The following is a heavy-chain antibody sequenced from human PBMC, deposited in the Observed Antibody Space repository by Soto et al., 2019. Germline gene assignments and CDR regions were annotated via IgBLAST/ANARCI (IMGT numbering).Heavy chain of an antibody. CDR1: GITISNYP. CDR3: VKDDGGYPSTAPH. D-gene: IGHD3-22*01. Sequence: EVQLLESGGGLVQPGGSLRLSCAASGITISNYPMSWVRQAPGKGLDWVSGISGSGDRTYYADSAKGRSTISKDISRNSLSLQLDSLGVEDTAVYFCVKDDGGYPSTAPHWGQGALGTVS. J-gene: IGHJ4*02. CDR2: ISGSGDRT. V-gene: IGHV3-23*01.